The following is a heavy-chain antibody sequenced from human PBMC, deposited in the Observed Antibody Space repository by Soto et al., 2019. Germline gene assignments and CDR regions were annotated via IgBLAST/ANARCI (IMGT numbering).Heavy chain of an antibody. J-gene: IGHJ6*02. CDR3: ASLRAAPRGYYYYGMDV. D-gene: IGHD6-6*01. CDR1: GGSFSGYY. CDR2: INHSGST. Sequence: QVQLQQWGAGLLKPSETLSLTCAVYGGSFSGYYWSWIRQPPGKGLEWIGEINHSGSTNYNPSLESRVTISVDTSKTQFSLKLSSVSAADTAVYYCASLRAAPRGYYYYGMDVWGQGNTVAVSS. V-gene: IGHV4-34*01.